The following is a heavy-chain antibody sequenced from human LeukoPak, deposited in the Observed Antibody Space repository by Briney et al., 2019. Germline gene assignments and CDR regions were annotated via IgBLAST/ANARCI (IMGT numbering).Heavy chain of an antibody. CDR3: ARGHGGARYSFDD. CDR2: IGTAGDT. V-gene: IGHV3-13*01. CDR1: GFTFSSYD. Sequence: GGSLRLSCAASGFTFSSYDMHWVRHATGKGLEWVSAIGTAGDTYYPGSVKGRLIISRENTKNSLYLQMISLRAGDTAVLYCARGHGGARYSFDDWGEGTLVTVSS. J-gene: IGHJ4*02. D-gene: IGHD3-16*01.